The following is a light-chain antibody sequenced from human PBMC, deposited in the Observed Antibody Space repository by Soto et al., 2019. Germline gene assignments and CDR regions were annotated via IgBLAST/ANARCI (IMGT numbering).Light chain of an antibody. CDR3: QQYGSSGT. J-gene: IGKJ1*01. V-gene: IGKV3-15*01. Sequence: EIVMTQSPATLSVSPGERATLSCRASQSVSSNLAWYQQKLGQDPRLLIYGASARATGIPARFSGSGSGTDFTLTISRLEPEDFAVYYCQQYGSSGTFGQGTKVDIK. CDR1: QSVSSN. CDR2: GAS.